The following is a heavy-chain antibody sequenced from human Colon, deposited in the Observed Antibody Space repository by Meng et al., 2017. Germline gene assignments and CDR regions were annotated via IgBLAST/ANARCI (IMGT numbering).Heavy chain of an antibody. D-gene: IGHD3-10*01. Sequence: QVQLQASGPGLVKPSPTLSLTCPVSGGSISSGGYYWSWIRQHPGKGLEWIGYIHSSGSTYYNPSLRSRLTISVDTSKNQFSLKLSSVTAADTAVYYCARASYGSGSPLGESWFDPWGQGALVTVSS. J-gene: IGHJ5*02. CDR1: GGSISSGGYY. V-gene: IGHV4-31*03. CDR3: ARASYGSGSPLGESWFDP. CDR2: IHSSGST.